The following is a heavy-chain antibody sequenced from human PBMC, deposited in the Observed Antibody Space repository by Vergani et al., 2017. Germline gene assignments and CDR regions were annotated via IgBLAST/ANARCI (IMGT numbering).Heavy chain of an antibody. CDR3: ARVLKPKLRGNKER. Sequence: EVQLVETGGGLIQPGGSLRLSCAASGFTVSSNYMSWVRQAPGKGLEWVSVIYSGGSTYYADSVKGRFTISRDNSKNTLYLQMNSLRAEDTAVYYCARVLKPKLRGNKERWGKGTTVTVSS. J-gene: IGHJ6*04. CDR1: GFTVSSNY. D-gene: IGHD1-1*01. V-gene: IGHV3-53*02. CDR2: IYSGGST.